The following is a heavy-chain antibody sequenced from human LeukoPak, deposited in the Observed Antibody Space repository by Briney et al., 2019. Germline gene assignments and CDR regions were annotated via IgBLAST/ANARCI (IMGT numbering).Heavy chain of an antibody. Sequence: GASVKVSCKASGYTFTGYYMHWVRQAPGQGLEWMGWINPNSGGTNYAQQFQGRVTMTRDTSISTAYMELSRLRSDDTAVYYCARDISYYFDYWGQGTLVTVSS. CDR3: ARDISYYFDY. V-gene: IGHV1-2*02. D-gene: IGHD3-9*01. J-gene: IGHJ4*02. CDR2: INPNSGGT. CDR1: GYTFTGYY.